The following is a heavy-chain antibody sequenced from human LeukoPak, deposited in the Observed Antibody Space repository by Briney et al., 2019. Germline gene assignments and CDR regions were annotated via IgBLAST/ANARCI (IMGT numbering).Heavy chain of an antibody. CDR2: ISSSSSYI. J-gene: IGHJ4*02. Sequence: PGGSLRLSCAASGFTFSSYSMNWVRQAPGKGLEWVSSISSSSSYIYYAVSVKGRFTISRDNAKNSLYLQMNSLRAEDTAVYYCASAPGTAATKFWGQGTLVTVSS. CDR1: GFTFSSYS. CDR3: ASAPGTAATKF. D-gene: IGHD6-13*01. V-gene: IGHV3-21*01.